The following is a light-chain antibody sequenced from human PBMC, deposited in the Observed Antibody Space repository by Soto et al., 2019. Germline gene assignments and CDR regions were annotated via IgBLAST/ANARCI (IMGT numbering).Light chain of an antibody. J-gene: IGKJ2*01. CDR1: QSISSW. V-gene: IGKV1-5*03. CDR2: KAS. Sequence: DIQMTQSPSTLSASVGDRVTITCRASQSISSWLAWYQQKPGTAPKLLIYKASSLQSGVPSRFIGSGSGTEFTLTISSLQTDDFATYYCQQYSSYPYTFGQGTKLEIK. CDR3: QQYSSYPYT.